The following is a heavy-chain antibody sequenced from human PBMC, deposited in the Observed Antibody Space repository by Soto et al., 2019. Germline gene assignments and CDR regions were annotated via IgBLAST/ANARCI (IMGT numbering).Heavy chain of an antibody. CDR1: GYTFSSYN. V-gene: IGHV1-8*01. J-gene: IGHJ5*02. Sequence: GASVKVSCKASGYTFSSYNIYWVRQAKGQGLEWMGWMNPNSGDKGYAQKFPDRVTMTRDTTIRTAYLEISSLTSEDTAVYYCARGGRYLEWFPWFDPWGQGTLVTVSS. CDR2: MNPNSGDK. CDR3: ARGGRYLEWFPWFDP. D-gene: IGHD3-3*01.